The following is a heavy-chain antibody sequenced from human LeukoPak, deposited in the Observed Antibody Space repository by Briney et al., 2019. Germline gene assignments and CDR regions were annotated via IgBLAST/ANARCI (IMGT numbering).Heavy chain of an antibody. Sequence: GRSLRLSCAASGFTFSSYGMHWVRQAPGKGLEWVAVISYDGSNKYYADSVKGRFTISRDNSKNTLYLQMNSLRAEDTAVYYCARYTVTTSGDYWGQGTLVTVSS. V-gene: IGHV3-30*05. CDR1: GFTFSSYG. D-gene: IGHD4-17*01. J-gene: IGHJ4*02. CDR3: ARYTVTTSGDY. CDR2: ISYDGSNK.